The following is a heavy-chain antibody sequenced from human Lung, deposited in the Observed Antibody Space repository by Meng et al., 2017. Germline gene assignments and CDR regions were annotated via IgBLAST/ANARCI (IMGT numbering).Heavy chain of an antibody. D-gene: IGHD3-10*01. CDR2: INWNGGTT. Sequence: GESLKISCAASGFIFDDYGMSWVRQAPGKGLEWVSGINWNGGTTGYADSVKGRFTISRDNAKNSLYLQMNSLRAEDTALYYCARAPGDYYGSGSYYRVWGQGTLVTVSS. J-gene: IGHJ4*02. CDR1: GFIFDDYG. CDR3: ARAPGDYYGSGSYYRV. V-gene: IGHV3-20*04.